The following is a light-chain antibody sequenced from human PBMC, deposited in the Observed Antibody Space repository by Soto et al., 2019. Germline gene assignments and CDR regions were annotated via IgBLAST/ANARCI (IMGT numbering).Light chain of an antibody. CDR2: EVS. CDR3: SSYTSSNTYV. CDR1: SSDVCSYNR. J-gene: IGLJ1*01. Sequence: QSALAQPPSVSGSPGQSVAISCTGTSSDVCSYNRVSWYQQPPGTAPKVMIYEVSNQPSGVPDRFSGSKSGNTASLTISWLQSEDEADYYCSSYTSSNTYVFGTGTKVTVL. V-gene: IGLV2-18*02.